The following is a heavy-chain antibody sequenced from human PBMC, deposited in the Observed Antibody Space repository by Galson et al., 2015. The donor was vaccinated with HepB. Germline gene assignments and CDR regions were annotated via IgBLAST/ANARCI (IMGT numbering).Heavy chain of an antibody. CDR3: TGDRKGGYGPFDY. V-gene: IGHV3-49*03. Sequence: SLRLSCAASGFTFGDYDMSWFRQAPGKGLEWVGFIRSKANGGTTEYVASVKGRFTISRHDSKNIAYLQLNSLKMEDTAVYYCTGDRKGGYGPFDYWGQGTLVTVSS. J-gene: IGHJ4*02. D-gene: IGHD5-12*01. CDR2: IRSKANGGTT. CDR1: GFTFGDYD.